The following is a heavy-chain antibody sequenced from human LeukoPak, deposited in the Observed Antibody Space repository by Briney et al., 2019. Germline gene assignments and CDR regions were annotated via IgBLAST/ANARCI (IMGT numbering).Heavy chain of an antibody. D-gene: IGHD2-2*01. V-gene: IGHV4-34*01. Sequence: TASETLSLTYAVYGGSFSGYYWSWIRQPPGKGLEWIGEINHSGSTNYNPSLKSRVTISVDTSKNQFSLKLSSVTAADTAVYYCARRVCSSTSCYPSDWGQGTLVTVSS. CDR3: ARRVCSSTSCYPSD. CDR1: GGSFSGYY. J-gene: IGHJ4*02. CDR2: INHSGST.